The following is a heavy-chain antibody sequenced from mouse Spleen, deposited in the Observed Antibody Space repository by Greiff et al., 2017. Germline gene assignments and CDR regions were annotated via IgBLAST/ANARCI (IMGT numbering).Heavy chain of an antibody. Sequence: EVQLQQSGPGLVKPSQSLSLTCSVTGYSITSGYYWNWIRQFPGNKLEWMGYISYDGSNNYNPSLKNRISITRDTSKNQFFLKLNSVTTEDTATYYCARIIYGYDGTWFAYWGQGTLVTVSA. D-gene: IGHD2-2*01. J-gene: IGHJ3*01. V-gene: IGHV3-6*01. CDR2: ISYDGSN. CDR1: GYSITSGYY. CDR3: ARIIYGYDGTWFAY.